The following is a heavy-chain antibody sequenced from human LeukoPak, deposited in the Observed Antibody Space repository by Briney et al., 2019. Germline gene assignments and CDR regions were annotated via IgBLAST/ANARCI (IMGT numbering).Heavy chain of an antibody. CDR2: INHSGST. V-gene: IGHV4-34*01. J-gene: IGHJ6*02. D-gene: IGHD4-23*01. Sequence: RASETLSLTCAVYGGSFSGYYWSWIRQPPGKGLEWIGEINHSGSTNYNPSLKSRVTISVDTSKNQFSLKLSSVTAADTAVYYCARELPYGNGMDVWGQGTTVTVSS. CDR3: ARELPYGNGMDV. CDR1: GGSFSGYY.